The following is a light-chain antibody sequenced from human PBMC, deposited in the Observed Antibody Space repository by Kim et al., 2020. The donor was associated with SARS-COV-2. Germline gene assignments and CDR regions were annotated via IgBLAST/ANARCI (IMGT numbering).Light chain of an antibody. CDR3: QQYGSSPST. CDR1: QSVSTTY. V-gene: IGKV3-20*01. CDR2: GAS. Sequence: EIVLTQSPCTLSLSPGERATLSCRASQSVSTTYLAWYQQKPGQAPRLLIYGASSRATGIPVRFSGSGSGTDFTLTISRLETEDFAVYYCQQYGSSPSTFGQGTKVDIK. J-gene: IGKJ1*01.